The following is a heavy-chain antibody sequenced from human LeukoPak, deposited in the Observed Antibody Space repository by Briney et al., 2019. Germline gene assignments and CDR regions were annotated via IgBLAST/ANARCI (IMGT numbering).Heavy chain of an antibody. J-gene: IGHJ2*01. CDR1: GGSISSYY. D-gene: IGHD3-22*01. Sequence: PSETLSLTCTVSGGSISSYYWSWIRQPPGKGLEWIGYIYYSGSTNYNPSLKSRVTISVDTSKNQFSLKLSSVTAADTAVYYCARRRIYYDSSGYFPHCCYFDLWGRGTLVTVSS. CDR3: ARRRIYYDSSGYFPHCCYFDL. V-gene: IGHV4-59*01. CDR2: IYYSGST.